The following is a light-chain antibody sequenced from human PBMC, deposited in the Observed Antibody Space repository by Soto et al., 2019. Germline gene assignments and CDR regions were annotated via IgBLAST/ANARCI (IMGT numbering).Light chain of an antibody. CDR3: QQYNSYPLI. J-gene: IGKJ4*01. Sequence: DIQMTQSPSTLSASVGDRVTITCRASQSIRSWLAWYQQKPGKAPNLLVYKASSLESGVPERLSASGSGTEFNLTISSLQPDDFANYHCQQYNSYPLIFGGGTKVEIK. CDR2: KAS. V-gene: IGKV1-5*03. CDR1: QSIRSW.